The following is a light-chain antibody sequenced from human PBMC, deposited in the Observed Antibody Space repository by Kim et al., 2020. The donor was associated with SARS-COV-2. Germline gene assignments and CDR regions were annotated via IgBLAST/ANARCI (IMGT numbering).Light chain of an antibody. CDR1: QSVSSNY. Sequence: LSPWEGAILSCRASQSVSSNYVAWYQQKPGQAPRLLIYGASTRATGIPDRFSGSVSETDFTLTISRLEPEDFAVYYCQQYASSPGTFGQGTKLEIK. CDR3: QQYASSPGT. CDR2: GAS. V-gene: IGKV3-20*01. J-gene: IGKJ2*01.